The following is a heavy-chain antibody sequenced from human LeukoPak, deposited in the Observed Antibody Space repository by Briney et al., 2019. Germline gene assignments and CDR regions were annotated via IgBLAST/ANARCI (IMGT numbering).Heavy chain of an antibody. J-gene: IGHJ6*03. Sequence: HTGGSLRLSCAASGFTFSNYWMSWVRQTPGKGLEWVANINQDGSEKYSVDSVKGRFTISRDNAKNSLYLHMNSLRAEDTAVYYCARGSPGYGSGWRYYYYYYMDVWGKGTTVTVSS. CDR3: ARGSPGYGSGWRYYYYYYMDV. V-gene: IGHV3-7*01. CDR2: INQDGSEK. D-gene: IGHD6-19*01. CDR1: GFTFSNYW.